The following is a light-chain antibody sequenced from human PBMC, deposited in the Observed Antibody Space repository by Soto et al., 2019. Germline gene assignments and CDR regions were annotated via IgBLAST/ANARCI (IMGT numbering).Light chain of an antibody. J-gene: IGKJ1*01. Sequence: ELVVAQSPATLSVSPGTRATLSCRAGQSGGSNGAWYQQKPDQAPRLRIFGASTRAAGVPDRCSGSGSGTEFTLTISSLQSGDFAVYYCQRYENWPWAFGQGTKVDIK. V-gene: IGKV3-15*01. CDR1: QSGGSN. CDR3: QRYENWPWA. CDR2: GAS.